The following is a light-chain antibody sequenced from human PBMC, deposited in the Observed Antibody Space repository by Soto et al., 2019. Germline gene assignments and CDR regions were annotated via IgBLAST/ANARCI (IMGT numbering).Light chain of an antibody. CDR3: QQSYNTPRT. CDR2: TAS. CDR1: QPISDY. V-gene: IGKV1-39*01. J-gene: IGKJ1*01. Sequence: DIQMTQSPPSLSASVGDRVTITCRTSQPISDYLNWYQQKPGKAPSLLIYTASTLQTGVPSRFSGSGSGTHFTLTISSVHPEDFATYYCQQSYNTPRTFGQGTKVDIK.